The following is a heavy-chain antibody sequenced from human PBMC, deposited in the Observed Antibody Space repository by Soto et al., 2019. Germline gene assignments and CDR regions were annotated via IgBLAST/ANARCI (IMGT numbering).Heavy chain of an antibody. D-gene: IGHD1-1*01. J-gene: IGHJ4*02. Sequence: GGSLRLSCAASGFPFSNYDFHWVRRATGKGLKWVSGIVTAGDTYYAGSVKGRFTISRENANNSLYLQMNSLRGGDTAVYYCTRGATGFDYWGQGTLGTVSS. CDR1: GFPFSNYD. CDR2: IVTAGDT. CDR3: TRGATGFDY. V-gene: IGHV3-13*01.